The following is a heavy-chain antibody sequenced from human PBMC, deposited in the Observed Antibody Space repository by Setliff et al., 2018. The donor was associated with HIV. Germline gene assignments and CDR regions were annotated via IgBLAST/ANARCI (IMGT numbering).Heavy chain of an antibody. V-gene: IGHV5-51*01. Sequence: HGESLKISCKGSGYSFTSYWIGWVRQMPGKGLEWMGIIYPGDSDTRYSPSFQGQVTMTRDTSISTAYMELNNLKFEDTAVYYCARARRDSYDRGRRNHYYIDVWGKGTTVTVSS. D-gene: IGHD3-22*01. CDR2: IYPGDSDT. J-gene: IGHJ6*03. CDR1: GYSFTSYW. CDR3: ARARRDSYDRGRRNHYYIDV.